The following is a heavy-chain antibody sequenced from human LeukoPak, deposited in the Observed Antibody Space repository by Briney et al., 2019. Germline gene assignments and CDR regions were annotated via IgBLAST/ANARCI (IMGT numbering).Heavy chain of an antibody. CDR3: AKDDYYDTSGYRD. D-gene: IGHD3-22*01. Sequence: GGSLRLSCAASGFTFSSYAMHWVRQAPGKGLEYVSAISSNGGSTYYANSVKGRFTISRDNSKNTLYLQMNSLRAEDTAVYYCAKDDYYDTSGYRDWGQGTLVTVSS. CDR1: GFTFSSYA. CDR2: ISSNGGST. V-gene: IGHV3-64*01. J-gene: IGHJ4*02.